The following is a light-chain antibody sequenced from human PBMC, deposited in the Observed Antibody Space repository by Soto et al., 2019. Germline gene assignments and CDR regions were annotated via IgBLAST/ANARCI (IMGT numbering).Light chain of an antibody. CDR1: RSVRSNS. J-gene: IGKJ5*01. CDR2: ASS. Sequence: EIVLTQSPGALSLSPGERATLSCGASRSVRSNSLAWYQQKPGQAPRLLIYASSNRATGIPARFSGSGSGIDFTLTISSLEPEDFAVYYCQQRSNWYTFGQGTRLEIK. V-gene: IGKV3-11*01. CDR3: QQRSNWYT.